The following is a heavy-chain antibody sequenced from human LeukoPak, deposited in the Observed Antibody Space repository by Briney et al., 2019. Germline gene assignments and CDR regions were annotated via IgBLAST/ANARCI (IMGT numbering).Heavy chain of an antibody. CDR3: ARDLPKTGHVGALDI. CDR1: GYTFTDYY. D-gene: IGHD3-16*01. V-gene: IGHV1-2*02. Sequence: ASVKVSCKASGYTFTDYYILWVRQAPGQGPEWMGWINPNSGGTNYAQNFKGRVTMTRDTSISTAYMEVNSLTSDDTAVYYCARDLPKTGHVGALDIWGQGTMVTVSS. CDR2: INPNSGGT. J-gene: IGHJ3*02.